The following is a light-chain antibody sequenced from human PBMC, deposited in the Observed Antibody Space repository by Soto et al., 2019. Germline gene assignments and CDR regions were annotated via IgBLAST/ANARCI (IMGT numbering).Light chain of an antibody. CDR3: QQSYTTPVYT. J-gene: IGKJ2*01. Sequence: DIQMTQSPSSLSASVGDRVTITCRASQTIIFYLNWYQQKPGQAPKLLIYAASNLHGGVPSRFSGSGTGTEFTLTISSLQPEDFATYFCQQSYTTPVYTFGQGTKLEIK. CDR2: AAS. CDR1: QTIIFY. V-gene: IGKV1-39*01.